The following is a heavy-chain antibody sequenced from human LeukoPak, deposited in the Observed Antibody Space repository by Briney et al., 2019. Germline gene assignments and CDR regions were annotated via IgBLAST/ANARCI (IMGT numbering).Heavy chain of an antibody. CDR3: ARDPSPQWELLGY. Sequence: PGGSLRLSCAASGFTFSSYGMHWVRQAPGKGLEWVAAIWYDGSNKYYADSVKGRFTISRDNSKNTLYLQMNSLRAEDTAVYYCARDPSPQWELLGYWGQGTLVTVSS. CDR2: IWYDGSNK. D-gene: IGHD1-26*01. CDR1: GFTFSSYG. V-gene: IGHV3-33*01. J-gene: IGHJ4*02.